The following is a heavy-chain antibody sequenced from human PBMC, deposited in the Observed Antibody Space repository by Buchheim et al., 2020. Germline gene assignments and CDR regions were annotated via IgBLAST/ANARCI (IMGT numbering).Heavy chain of an antibody. V-gene: IGHV5-10-1*01. CDR3: ARQGFHYTSPTHFGLDV. CDR2: IDPTDSYA. Sequence: EVQLVQSGAVLKKPGESLRISCQTSGYTFTRYWIYWVRQMPGKGLEWMGRIDPTDSYANYSPSFQGHVTISVDKSIRTAYLQWSSLKASDTAMYYCARQGFHYTSPTHFGLDVWGQGTT. J-gene: IGHJ6*02. D-gene: IGHD2-2*01. CDR1: GYTFTRYW.